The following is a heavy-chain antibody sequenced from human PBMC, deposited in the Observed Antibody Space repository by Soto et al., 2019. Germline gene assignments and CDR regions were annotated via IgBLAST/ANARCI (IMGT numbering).Heavy chain of an antibody. V-gene: IGHV1-18*01. CDR1: GYTFTSYG. D-gene: IGHD3-22*01. CDR2: ISAYNGNT. Sequence: VKVSCKASGYTFTSYGISWVRQAPGQGLEWMGWISAYNGNTNYAQKLQGRVTMTTDTSTSTAYMELRSLRSDDTAVYYCARGGYYYDSSGSPHWSDPWGQGTLVTVSS. CDR3: ARGGYYYDSSGSPHWSDP. J-gene: IGHJ5*02.